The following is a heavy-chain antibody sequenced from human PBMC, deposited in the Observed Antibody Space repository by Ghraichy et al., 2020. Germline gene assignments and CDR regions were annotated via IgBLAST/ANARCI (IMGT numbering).Heavy chain of an antibody. CDR1: GGSISGDY. CDR2: IYNDGTT. V-gene: IGHV4-59*03. CDR3: ARPTGYYTGWYWFAT. J-gene: IGHJ5*02. D-gene: IGHD3-10*01. Sequence: SQTLSLTCTVSGGSISGDYWSWIRQPPGKGLEWLGYIYNDGTTNYNPSLKSRVTISLDTSKNQFSLKLSSVTAADTAVYYCARPTGYYTGWYWFATWGQGTLVTVSS.